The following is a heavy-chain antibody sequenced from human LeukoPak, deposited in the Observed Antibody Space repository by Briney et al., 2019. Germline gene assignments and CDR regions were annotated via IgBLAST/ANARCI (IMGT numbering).Heavy chain of an antibody. D-gene: IGHD2-8*01. Sequence: SVKVSXKASRGTFSSYAISWVRQAPGQGLEWIGRIIPIFGTANYAQKFQGRVTITTDESTSTAYMELSSLRSEDTAVYYCASTDCTNGVCYTCDYWGQGTLVTVSS. CDR2: IIPIFGTA. CDR1: RGTFSSYA. CDR3: ASTDCTNGVCYTCDY. V-gene: IGHV1-69*05. J-gene: IGHJ4*02.